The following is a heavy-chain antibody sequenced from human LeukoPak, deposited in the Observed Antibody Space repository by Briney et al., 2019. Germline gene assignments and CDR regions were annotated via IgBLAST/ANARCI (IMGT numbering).Heavy chain of an antibody. Sequence: GGSLRLSCAASGLTFSSYSMNWVRQAPGKGLEWISFISSRSSTIHYADSVKGRFTISRDNAKNSLYLQMNSLRAEDTAVYYCARDHIAATTSGICWGQGTLVTVSS. V-gene: IGHV3-48*01. J-gene: IGHJ4*02. D-gene: IGHD5-12*01. CDR2: ISSRSSTI. CDR1: GLTFSSYS. CDR3: ARDHIAATTSGIC.